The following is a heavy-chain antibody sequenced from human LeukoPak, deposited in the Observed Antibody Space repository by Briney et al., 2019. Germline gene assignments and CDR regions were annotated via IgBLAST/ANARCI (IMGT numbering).Heavy chain of an antibody. V-gene: IGHV1-2*06. CDR3: ARDGGWDSSQHWDY. CDR1: GYTFTGYY. J-gene: IGHJ4*02. Sequence: GASVKVSCKASGYTFTGYYIHWVRQAPGQGLEWMGRINPNNGGTNYAQKFQGRVTMTRDMSMSTAYMELSRLRSVDTAVYYCARDGGWDSSQHWDYWGQGTLVTVSS. CDR2: INPNNGGT. D-gene: IGHD6-13*01.